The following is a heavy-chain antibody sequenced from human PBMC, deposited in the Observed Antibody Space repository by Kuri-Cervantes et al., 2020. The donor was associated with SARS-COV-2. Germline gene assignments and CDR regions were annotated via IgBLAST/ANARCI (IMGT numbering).Heavy chain of an antibody. V-gene: IGHV4-39*01. CDR1: GGSISSSSYY. Sequence: SETLSLTCTVSGGSISSSSYYWGWIRQPPGKGLEWIGSIYYSGSTYYNPSLKSRVTISVDTSKNQFSLKLSSVTAADTAVYYCARLPREYSGYDFWYWGQGTLVTVSS. CDR2: IYYSGST. D-gene: IGHD5-12*01. J-gene: IGHJ4*02. CDR3: ARLPREYSGYDFWY.